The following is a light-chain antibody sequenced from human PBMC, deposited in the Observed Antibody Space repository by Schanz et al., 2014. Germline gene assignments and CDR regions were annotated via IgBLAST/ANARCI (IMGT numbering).Light chain of an antibody. CDR3: QQRSNWPLT. J-gene: IGKJ2*01. CDR1: QSVSGSS. CDR2: GAS. Sequence: EIVLTQSPGTLSLSPGERATLSCRASQSVSGSSLAWYQHKPGRAPRLLIYGASSRATGIPDRFSGSGSGAGFTLPISRLEPEDFALYYCQQRSNWPLTFGRGTKLEIK. V-gene: IGKV3D-20*02.